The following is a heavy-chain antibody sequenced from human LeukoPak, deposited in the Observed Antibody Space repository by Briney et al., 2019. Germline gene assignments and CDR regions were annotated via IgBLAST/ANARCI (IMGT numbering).Heavy chain of an antibody. CDR2: INPNSGGT. CDR3: ARTRKYSGYDWLY. J-gene: IGHJ4*02. Sequence: ASVKVSCKASGYTFTSYYMHWVRQAPGQGLEWMGWINPNSGGTNYAQKFQGRVTMTRDTSISTAYMELSRLRSDDTAVYYCARTRKYSGYDWLYWGQGTLVTVSS. V-gene: IGHV1-2*02. D-gene: IGHD5-12*01. CDR1: GYTFTSYY.